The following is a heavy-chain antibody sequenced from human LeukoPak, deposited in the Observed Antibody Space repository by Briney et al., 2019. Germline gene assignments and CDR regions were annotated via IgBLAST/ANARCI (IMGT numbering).Heavy chain of an antibody. CDR2: ISAYNGNT. V-gene: IGHV1-18*01. J-gene: IGHJ6*02. CDR3: ARAGGAVASYYYYYGMDV. D-gene: IGHD6-19*01. CDR1: GYTFTSYG. Sequence: GASVKVSCKASGYTFTSYGISWVRQAPGQGLEWMGWISAYNGNTNYAQKLQGRVTMTTDTSTSTAYMELRSLRSDDTAVYYCARAGGAVASYYYYYGMDVWGQGTTVTVSS.